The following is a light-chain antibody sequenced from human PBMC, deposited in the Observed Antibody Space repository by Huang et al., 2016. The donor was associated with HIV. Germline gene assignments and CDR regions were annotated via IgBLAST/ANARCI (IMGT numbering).Light chain of an antibody. CDR1: LGLVNSDGNTY. CDR2: KVS. J-gene: IGKJ2*01. V-gene: IGKV2-30*01. CDR3: MQGTHWPGT. Sequence: DVVMTQSPLSLPVTLGQSASIPCRSRLGLVNSDGNTYLNWFHQRPGQSPRRRIYKVSKRDSGVPKRFSGSGSDTDFTLKISRVEADDVGVYYCMQGTHWPGTFGQGTTLEIK.